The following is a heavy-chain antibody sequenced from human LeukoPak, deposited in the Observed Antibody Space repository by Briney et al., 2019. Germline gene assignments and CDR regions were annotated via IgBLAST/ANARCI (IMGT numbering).Heavy chain of an antibody. CDR3: TTDPMTVTTNFDNY. CDR1: GFTFSDYY. CDR2: ISSSGSTI. J-gene: IGHJ4*02. D-gene: IGHD4-17*01. Sequence: GGSLRLSCAASGFTFSDYYMSWIRQAPGKGLEWVSYISSSGSTIYYADSVKGRFTISRDNAKNSLYLQMNSLRAEDTAVYYCTTDPMTVTTNFDNYWGQGTLVTVSS. V-gene: IGHV3-11*04.